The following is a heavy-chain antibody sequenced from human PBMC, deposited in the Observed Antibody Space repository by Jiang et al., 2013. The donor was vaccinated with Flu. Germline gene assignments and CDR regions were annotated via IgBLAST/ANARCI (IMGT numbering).Heavy chain of an antibody. CDR2: TYSRSKWYN. D-gene: IGHD1-26*01. CDR3: VRTSNSGTFPDYYYDLDV. Sequence: QTLSLTCVISGDYVASNNAVWHWIRQSPSRGLEWLGWTYSRSKWYNDYAVAVKSRITIIPDASRNQFSLHLNSVTPEDTAVYYCVRTSNSGTFPDYYYDLDVWGQGTTVTVSS. CDR1: GDYVASNNAV. J-gene: IGHJ6*02. V-gene: IGHV6-1*01.